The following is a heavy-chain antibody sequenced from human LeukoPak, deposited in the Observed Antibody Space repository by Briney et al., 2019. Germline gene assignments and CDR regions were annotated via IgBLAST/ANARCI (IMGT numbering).Heavy chain of an antibody. CDR2: ISSSGSTI. V-gene: IGHV3-48*03. D-gene: IGHD3-10*02. J-gene: IGHJ6*04. Sequence: GGSLRLSCAASGFTFSSYEMNWVRQAPGKGVEWFSYISSSGSTIYYADSVKGRFTISRDNAKNSLYLQMNSLRAEDTAVYYCAEVGITMIGGVWGKGTTVTISS. CDR3: AEVGITMIGGV. CDR1: GFTFSSYE.